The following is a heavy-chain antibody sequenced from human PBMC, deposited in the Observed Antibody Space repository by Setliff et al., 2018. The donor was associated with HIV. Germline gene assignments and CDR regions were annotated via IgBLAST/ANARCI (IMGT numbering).Heavy chain of an antibody. J-gene: IGHJ5*02. Sequence: ASETLSLTCTVSGGSISSHYWSWIRQPPGKGLEWIGYIYYSGSTNYNPSLKSRVTISVDTSKNQFSLKLSSVTAADTAVYYCARDGSHYDILTGYYIIGWFDPWGQGTLVTVSS. CDR3: ARDGSHYDILTGYYIIGWFDP. CDR1: GGSISSHY. D-gene: IGHD3-9*01. V-gene: IGHV4-59*11. CDR2: IYYSGST.